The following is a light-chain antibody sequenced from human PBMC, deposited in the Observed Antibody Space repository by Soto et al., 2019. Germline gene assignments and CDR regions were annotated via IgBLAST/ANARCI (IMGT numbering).Light chain of an antibody. CDR3: CSYAGSSTPLI. V-gene: IGLV2-23*02. J-gene: IGLJ1*01. CDR1: SSDVGSYNL. Sequence: QSVLTQPASVSGSPVQSVTISCTGTSSDVGSYNLVSWYQQHPGKAPKLMIYEVSKRPSGVSNRFSGSKSGNTASLAISGLQAEDVADYYCCSYAGSSTPLIFGTGTKVTVL. CDR2: EVS.